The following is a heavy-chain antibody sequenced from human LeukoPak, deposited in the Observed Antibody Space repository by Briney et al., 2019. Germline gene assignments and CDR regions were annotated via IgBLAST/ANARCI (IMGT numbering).Heavy chain of an antibody. V-gene: IGHV3-7*01. CDR3: ARRGDSSSFYYYYYYYMDV. CDR2: INKDGSET. D-gene: IGHD6-6*01. J-gene: IGHJ6*03. CDR1: AFTFSDYW. Sequence: GGSLRLSCAASAFTFSDYWMTWVRQAPGKGLERVANINKDGSETYYVDSVEGRFTISREKDTNYMYMQMNRLRAEDTAVYYCARRGDSSSFYYYYYYYMDVWGKGTTVTVSS.